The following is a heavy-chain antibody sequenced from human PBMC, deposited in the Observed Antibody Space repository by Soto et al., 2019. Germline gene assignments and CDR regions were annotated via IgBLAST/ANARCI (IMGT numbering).Heavy chain of an antibody. V-gene: IGHV3-9*01. CDR1: GFTFHDYA. Sequence: VQLVESGGGLVQPGRSLRLSCAASGFTFHDYAMHWVRQVPGKGLEWVAGINWNSGRIGYADSVKGRFTISRDNAKKSLYLQMNSLSAEDTALYYCAKQAYQYDSSGYRGAFDIWGQGTMVTVSS. CDR2: INWNSGRI. D-gene: IGHD3-22*01. J-gene: IGHJ3*02. CDR3: AKQAYQYDSSGYRGAFDI.